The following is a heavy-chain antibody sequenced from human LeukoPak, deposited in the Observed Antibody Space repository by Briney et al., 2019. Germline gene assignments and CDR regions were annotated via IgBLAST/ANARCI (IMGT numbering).Heavy chain of an antibody. V-gene: IGHV3-48*03. Sequence: PGGSLRLSCAASGFTFSSYEMNWVRQAPGKGLEWVSYISSSGSTIYYADSVKGRFTISRDNAKNSLYLQMNSLRAEDTAVYYCARVNFLEQLVPLWVGSSIEGAFDIWGQGTMVTVSS. CDR3: ARVNFLEQLVPLWVGSSIEGAFDI. J-gene: IGHJ3*02. CDR2: ISSSGSTI. CDR1: GFTFSSYE. D-gene: IGHD6-13*01.